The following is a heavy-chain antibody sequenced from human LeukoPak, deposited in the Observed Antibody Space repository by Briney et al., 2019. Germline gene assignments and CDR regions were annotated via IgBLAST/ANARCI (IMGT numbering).Heavy chain of an antibody. Sequence: LSLTCAVYGGSFSGYYWSWIRQAPGKGLEWVSYISSSGSTIYYADSVKGRFTISRDNAKNSLYLQMNSLRAEDTAVYYCARDGTNDYGEFDPWGQGTLVTVSS. V-gene: IGHV3-11*01. CDR2: ISSSGSTI. CDR3: ARDGTNDYGEFDP. CDR1: GGSFSGYY. J-gene: IGHJ5*02. D-gene: IGHD4-17*01.